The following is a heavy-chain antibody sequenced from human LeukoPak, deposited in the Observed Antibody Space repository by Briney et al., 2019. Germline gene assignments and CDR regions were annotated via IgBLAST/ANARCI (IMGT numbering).Heavy chain of an antibody. Sequence: GGSLRLSCAASGFTFTTSAMTWFRQAPGKGLEWVSAISGSGDNTYYTDSVKGRFTVSRDNSKNTVFLQMNSLRADDTALYYCTKGGVVSAFGYWGQGVLVTVSS. D-gene: IGHD3-22*01. CDR2: ISGSGDNT. CDR1: GFTFTTSA. V-gene: IGHV3-23*01. J-gene: IGHJ4*02. CDR3: TKGGVVSAFGY.